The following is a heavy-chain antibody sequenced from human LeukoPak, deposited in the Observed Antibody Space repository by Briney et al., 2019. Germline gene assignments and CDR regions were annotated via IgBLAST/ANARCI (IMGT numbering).Heavy chain of an antibody. CDR2: ISNSGGTI. Sequence: GGSLRLSCAASGFTFSSYEMNWVRQAPGKGLEWVSYISNSGGTIYYADSVKGRFTISRDNAKNSLFLRMNGLRAEDTAVYYCVLVATYYYYGMDVWGQGTTVTVSS. CDR3: VLVATYYYYGMDV. D-gene: IGHD2-21*02. CDR1: GFTFSSYE. J-gene: IGHJ6*02. V-gene: IGHV3-48*03.